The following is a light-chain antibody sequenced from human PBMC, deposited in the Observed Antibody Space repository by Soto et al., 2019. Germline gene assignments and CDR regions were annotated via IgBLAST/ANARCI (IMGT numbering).Light chain of an antibody. CDR3: QQSYSTPLT. CDR1: QSISSY. J-gene: IGKJ4*01. V-gene: IGKV1-39*01. CDR2: AAS. Sequence: DIQMTQPPSSLSASVGDRVTITCRASQSISSYLNWYQQKPGKAPKLLIYAASSLQSEVPSRFSGSGAGTDFTLTISSLQPEDFATYYCQQSYSTPLTFGGGTKVEIK.